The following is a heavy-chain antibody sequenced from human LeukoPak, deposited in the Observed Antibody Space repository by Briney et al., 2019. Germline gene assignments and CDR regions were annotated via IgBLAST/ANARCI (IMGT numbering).Heavy chain of an antibody. CDR1: GGSFSGYY. CDR3: ARGNPGYSSSWTSLYNWFDP. J-gene: IGHJ5*02. CDR2: INHSGST. Sequence: SETLSLTCAVYGGSFSGYYWSWIRQPPGKGLEWIGEINHSGSTNYNPSLKSRVTISVDTSKNQFSLKLSSVTAADTAVYYCARGNPGYSSSWTSLYNWFDPWGQGTLVTASS. D-gene: IGHD6-13*01. V-gene: IGHV4-34*01.